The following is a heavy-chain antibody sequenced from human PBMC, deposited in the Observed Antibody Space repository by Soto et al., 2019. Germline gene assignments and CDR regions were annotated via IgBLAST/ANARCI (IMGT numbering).Heavy chain of an antibody. J-gene: IGHJ4*02. V-gene: IGHV4-39*01. D-gene: IGHD4-17*01. Sequence: SETLSLTCTVSGGSISSSSYYWGWIRQPPGKGLEWIGSIYYSGSTYYNPSLKSRVTISVDTSKNQFSLKLSSVTAAVTAVYYCARSTTVVTVDYWGQGTLVTVSS. CDR2: IYYSGST. CDR3: ARSTTVVTVDY. CDR1: GGSISSSSYY.